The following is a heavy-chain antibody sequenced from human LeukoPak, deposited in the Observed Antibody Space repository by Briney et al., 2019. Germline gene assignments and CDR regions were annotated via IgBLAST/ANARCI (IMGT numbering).Heavy chain of an antibody. CDR2: ISGSGGST. CDR3: AKVGRADFWSGYGDY. CDR1: GFTFSSYA. V-gene: IGHV3-23*01. D-gene: IGHD3-3*01. Sequence: GGSLRLSCAASGFTFSSYAITWVRQAPGKGLEWVSAISGSGGSTYYADSVKGRFTISRDNSKNTLYLQMNSLRAEDTAVYYCAKVGRADFWSGYGDYWGQGTLVTVSS. J-gene: IGHJ4*02.